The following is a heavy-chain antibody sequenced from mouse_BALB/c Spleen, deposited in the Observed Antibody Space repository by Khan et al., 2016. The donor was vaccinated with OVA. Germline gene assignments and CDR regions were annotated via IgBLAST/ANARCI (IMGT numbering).Heavy chain of an antibody. CDR2: ISYGGST. V-gene: IGHV3-2*02. Sequence: VQLKESGPGLVKPSQSLSLTCTVTGYSITSDYAWDWIRQFPGNKLEWMGYISYGGSTSYNPSLKSRISITRDTSKNQFFLQLNSVTTEDTATYYCARKNYYGYAMDYWGQGTSVTASS. CDR3: ARKNYYGYAMDY. D-gene: IGHD1-1*01. J-gene: IGHJ4*01. CDR1: GYSITSDYA.